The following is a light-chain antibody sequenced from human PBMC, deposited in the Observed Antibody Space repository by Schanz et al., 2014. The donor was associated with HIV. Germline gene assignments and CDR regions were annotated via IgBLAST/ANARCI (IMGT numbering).Light chain of an antibody. V-gene: IGLV1-40*01. CDR2: GDN. Sequence: QSVLTQPPSVSGAPGQWVTVSCSGGSSNIGAGYDVPWYQQLPGTAPKLLIYGDNNRPSGVPDRFSGSKSGTSASLAISGLQSEDEADYYCTIWDDSLNGWVFGGGTKLTV. CDR1: SSNIGAGYD. J-gene: IGLJ3*02. CDR3: TIWDDSLNGWV.